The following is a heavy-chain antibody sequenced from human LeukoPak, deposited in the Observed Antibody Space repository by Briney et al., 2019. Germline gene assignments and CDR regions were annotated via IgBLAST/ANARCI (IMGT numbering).Heavy chain of an antibody. Sequence: GASVKVPCKASGGTFSSYAISWVRQAPGQGLEWMGIINPSGGSTSYAQKFQGRVTMTRDMSTSTVYMELSSLRSEDTAVYYCARDRKLRYFDWLLFPYNWFDPWGQGTLVTVSS. CDR1: GGTFSSYA. J-gene: IGHJ5*02. D-gene: IGHD3-9*01. V-gene: IGHV1-46*01. CDR3: ARDRKLRYFDWLLFPYNWFDP. CDR2: INPSGGST.